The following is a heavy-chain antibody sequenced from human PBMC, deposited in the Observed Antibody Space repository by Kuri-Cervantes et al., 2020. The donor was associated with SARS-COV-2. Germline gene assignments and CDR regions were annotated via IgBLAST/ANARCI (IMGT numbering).Heavy chain of an antibody. CDR3: EGKYQLLL. Sequence: GGSLRLSCAASGFTFDDYAMHWVRQAPGKGLEWVSGISWNSGSIGYADSVKGRFTISRDNAKNSLYLQMNSLRAEDTAVYYCEGKYQLLLWGQGTLVTVSS. CDR2: ISWNSGSI. V-gene: IGHV3-9*01. D-gene: IGHD2-2*01. CDR1: GFTFDDYA. J-gene: IGHJ4*02.